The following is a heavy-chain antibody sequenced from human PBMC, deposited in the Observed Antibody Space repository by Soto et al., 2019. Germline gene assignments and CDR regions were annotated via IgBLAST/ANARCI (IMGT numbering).Heavy chain of an antibody. CDR1: GFTFNNYA. CDR3: AKAIVAATSGTDC. J-gene: IGHJ4*02. CDR2: ISSSGGST. D-gene: IGHD1-26*01. Sequence: PGGSLRLSCAASGFTFNNYAMSWVRQAPGEGLEWVSGISSSGGSTYYADSVKGRFTISRDNSKNTLYLQMDSLRAEDTAVYYCAKAIVAATSGTDCWGQGTLVTVSS. V-gene: IGHV3-23*01.